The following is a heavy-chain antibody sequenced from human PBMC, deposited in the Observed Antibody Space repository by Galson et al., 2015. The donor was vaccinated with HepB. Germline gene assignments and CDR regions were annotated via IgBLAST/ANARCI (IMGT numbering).Heavy chain of an antibody. D-gene: IGHD6-19*01. V-gene: IGHV3-9*01. Sequence: SLRLSCAASGLTFDDYAMHWVRQAPGKGLEWVSGISWNSFSVAYADSVRGRFTISRENAKNSLYLQMSSLRVEDTALYFCAKDAGAGANYFYYMDVWGKGTTVTVSS. CDR2: ISWNSFSV. J-gene: IGHJ6*03. CDR3: AKDAGAGANYFYYMDV. CDR1: GLTFDDYA.